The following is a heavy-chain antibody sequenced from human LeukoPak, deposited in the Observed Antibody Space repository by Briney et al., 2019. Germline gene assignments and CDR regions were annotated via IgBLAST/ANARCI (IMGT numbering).Heavy chain of an antibody. Sequence: ASVKVSCKASGYTFTSYYMHWVRQAPGQGLEWMGIINPSGGSTSYAQKFQGRVTITADKSTSTAYMELSSLRSEDTAVYYCARVLGSSWSYYYYMDVWGKGTTVTVSS. CDR2: INPSGGST. V-gene: IGHV1-46*01. CDR3: ARVLGSSWSYYYYMDV. J-gene: IGHJ6*03. D-gene: IGHD6-13*01. CDR1: GYTFTSYY.